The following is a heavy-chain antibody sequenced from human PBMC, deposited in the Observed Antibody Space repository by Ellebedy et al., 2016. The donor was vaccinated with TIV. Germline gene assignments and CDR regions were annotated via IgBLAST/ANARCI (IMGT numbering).Heavy chain of an antibody. J-gene: IGHJ4*02. CDR2: MRYDGSNK. Sequence: GESLKISCAASGFTFSDYGMHWVRQAPGKGLEWVAFMRYDGSNKYYADSVKGRFTISRDNSKNTLYLRMNSLRAEDTAVYYCAKFPYYYDSSGYSFWGQGTLATVSS. CDR3: AKFPYYYDSSGYSF. CDR1: GFTFSDYG. V-gene: IGHV3-30*02. D-gene: IGHD3-22*01.